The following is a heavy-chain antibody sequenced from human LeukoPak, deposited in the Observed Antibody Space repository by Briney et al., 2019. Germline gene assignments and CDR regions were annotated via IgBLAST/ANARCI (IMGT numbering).Heavy chain of an antibody. CDR3: ASTALTGDLDY. V-gene: IGHV1-2*02. J-gene: IGHJ4*02. Sequence: GASVKVSCKASGYTFTGYYMHWVRQAPGQGLEWMGWINPNSGGTNYAQKFQGRVTMTRDTSISTAYMELSSLRSEDTAVYYRASTALTGDLDYWGQGTLVTVSS. D-gene: IGHD7-27*01. CDR1: GYTFTGYY. CDR2: INPNSGGT.